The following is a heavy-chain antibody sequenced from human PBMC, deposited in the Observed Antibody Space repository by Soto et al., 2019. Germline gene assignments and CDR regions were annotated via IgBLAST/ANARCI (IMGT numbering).Heavy chain of an antibody. D-gene: IGHD4-17*01. CDR1: GGSISSGGYY. V-gene: IGHV4-31*03. Sequence: QVQLQESGPGLVKPSQTLSLTCTVSGGSISSGGYYWSWIRQHPGKGLEWIGYIYYSGSTYYNPSLKSRVTXXVXTXXNQFSLKLSSVTAADTAVYYCARDLVRASYYGMDVWGQGTTVTVSS. CDR2: IYYSGST. J-gene: IGHJ6*02. CDR3: ARDLVRASYYGMDV.